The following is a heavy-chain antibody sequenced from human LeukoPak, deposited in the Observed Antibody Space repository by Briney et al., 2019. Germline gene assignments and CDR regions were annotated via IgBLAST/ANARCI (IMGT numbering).Heavy chain of an antibody. D-gene: IGHD1-1*01. J-gene: IGHJ4*02. CDR2: IYSGGST. Sequence: GGSLRLSCAASGFTVSSDYLSWVRQAPGKGLEWVSVIYSGGSTYYADSVKGRFAISRDNSKNTVYLQMNSLRVEDTAVYYCARDGNDWNDFDYWAREPWSTSPQ. V-gene: IGHV3-66*01. CDR3: ARDGNDWNDFDY. CDR1: GFTVSSDY.